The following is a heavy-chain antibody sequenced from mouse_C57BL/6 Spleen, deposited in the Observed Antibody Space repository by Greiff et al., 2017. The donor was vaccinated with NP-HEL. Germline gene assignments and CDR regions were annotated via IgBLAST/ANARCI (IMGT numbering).Heavy chain of an antibody. CDR2: IDPSDSET. J-gene: IGHJ1*03. V-gene: IGHV1-52*01. CDR3: ARRGNGSSYWYFDV. D-gene: IGHD1-1*01. CDR1: GYTFTSYW. Sequence: VQLQQPGAELVRPGSSVKLSCKASGYTFTSYWMHWVKQRPIQGLEWIGNIDPSDSETPYNQKFKDKATLTVDKSSSTAYMQLSSLTSEDSAVYYCARRGNGSSYWYFDVWGTGTTVTVSS.